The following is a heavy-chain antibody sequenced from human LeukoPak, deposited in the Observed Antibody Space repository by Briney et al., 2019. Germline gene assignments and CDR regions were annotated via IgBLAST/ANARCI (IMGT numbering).Heavy chain of an antibody. J-gene: IGHJ3*02. CDR3: ARGCYYDSSGYYFPGAFDI. Sequence: SETLSLTCAVSGGSISSGGYSWSRIRQPPGKGLEWIGYIYHSGSTYYNPSLKSRVTISVDRSKNQFSLKLSSVTAADTAVYYCARGCYYDSSGYYFPGAFDIWGQGTMVTVSS. D-gene: IGHD3-22*01. V-gene: IGHV4-30-2*01. CDR2: IYHSGST. CDR1: GGSISSGGYS.